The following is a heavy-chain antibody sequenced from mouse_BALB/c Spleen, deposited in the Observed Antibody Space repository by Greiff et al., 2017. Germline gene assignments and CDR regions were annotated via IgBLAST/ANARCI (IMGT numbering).Heavy chain of an antibody. CDR1: GYTFTSYW. D-gene: IGHD1-1*01. V-gene: IGHV1S16*01. J-gene: IGHJ1*01. CDR2: INPSNGGT. CDR3: TIRGDPLRVWYVDV. Sequence: VQLQQSGAELVKPGASVKLSCKASGYTFTSYWMHWVKLRPGQGVEWIGEINPSNGGTNYNEKFKRKATLTVDKTSSTAYMQLSRLTSEDSEVYDCTIRGDPLRVWYVDVWGAGTTVTVSA.